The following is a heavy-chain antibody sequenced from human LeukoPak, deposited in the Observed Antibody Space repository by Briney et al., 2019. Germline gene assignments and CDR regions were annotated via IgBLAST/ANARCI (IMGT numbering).Heavy chain of an antibody. CDR3: ARGRYCSSTSCYRDWYFDL. Sequence: SETLSLTCTVSGGSISSGGYYWSWIRQHPGKGLEWIGYIYYSGSTYYNPSLKSRVTISVDTSKNQFSLKLSSVTAADTAVYYCARGRYCSSTSCYRDWYFDLWGRGTLVTVSS. J-gene: IGHJ2*01. V-gene: IGHV4-31*03. CDR1: GGSISSGGYY. D-gene: IGHD2-2*01. CDR2: IYYSGST.